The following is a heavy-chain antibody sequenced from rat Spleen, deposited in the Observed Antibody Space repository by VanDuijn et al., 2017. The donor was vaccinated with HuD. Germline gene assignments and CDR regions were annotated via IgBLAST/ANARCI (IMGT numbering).Heavy chain of an antibody. CDR1: DFSLSSNG. D-gene: IGHD4-3*01. J-gene: IGHJ2*01. Sequence: QVQLKESGPGLMQPSETLSLTCTVTDFSLSSNGVGWVRQPLGEGLVWMGTIWTDGSTNYNSAVQSRLSISRDTSKSQVFLKMNSLQTEDTAMYFCARYPFYNSGYGYWGQGVMVTVSS. CDR3: ARYPFYNSGYGY. V-gene: IGHV2-72*01. CDR2: IWTDGST.